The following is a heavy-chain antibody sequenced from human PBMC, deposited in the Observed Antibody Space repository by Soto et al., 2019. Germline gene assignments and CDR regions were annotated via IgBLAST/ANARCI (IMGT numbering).Heavy chain of an antibody. CDR3: ARGVIMLTVFTF. V-gene: IGHV4-61*01. D-gene: IGHD3-10*01. CDR1: GGSVSSGSYY. CDR2: VFYNGTT. J-gene: IGHJ4*02. Sequence: SETQSLTCTVSGGSVSSGSYYWSWIRQPPGKGLEHIGYVFYNGTTNYNPSLKSRVTMSVDTSRDQFSLRLSSVTAPDTAFYYFARGVIMLTVFTFWARGSLVPVSP.